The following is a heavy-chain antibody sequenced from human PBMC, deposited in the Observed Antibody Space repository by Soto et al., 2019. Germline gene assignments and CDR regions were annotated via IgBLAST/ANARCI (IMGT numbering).Heavy chain of an antibody. D-gene: IGHD3-10*01. Sequence: ASVKVSCKASGYTVTSYGISWVRQAPGQGLEWMGWISAYNGNTNYAQKLQGRVTMTTDTSTSTAYMELRSLRSDDTAVYYCAGSRLYYYGSGSYAWVGEFDHWGQGTLVTVXS. CDR1: GYTVTSYG. CDR2: ISAYNGNT. J-gene: IGHJ4*02. CDR3: AGSRLYYYGSGSYAWVGEFDH. V-gene: IGHV1-18*01.